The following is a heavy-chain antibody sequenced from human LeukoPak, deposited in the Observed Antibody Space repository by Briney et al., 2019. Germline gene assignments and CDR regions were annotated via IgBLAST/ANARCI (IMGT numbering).Heavy chain of an antibody. V-gene: IGHV1-69*01. D-gene: IGHD6-13*01. CDR1: GGTFSSYA. CDR3: PRDQSSSWSSSGSYYFDY. J-gene: IGHJ4*02. Sequence: GASVKVSCKASGGTFSSYAISWVRQAPGQGLEWRGGIIPIFGTANYAQKFQGRVTITADEPTSTAYMELSSLRSEDTAAYYCPRDQSSSWSSSGSYYFDYWGQGTLVTVSS. CDR2: IIPIFGTA.